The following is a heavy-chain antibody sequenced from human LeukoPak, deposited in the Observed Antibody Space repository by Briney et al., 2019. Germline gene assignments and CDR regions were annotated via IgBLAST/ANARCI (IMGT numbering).Heavy chain of an antibody. CDR2: INPNKGGT. D-gene: IGHD3-10*01. CDR1: GYTFTGRY. CDR3: ARDLYYGSGTHFDTFDM. V-gene: IGHV1-2*02. J-gene: IGHJ3*02. Sequence: GASVKVSFKASGYTFTGRYIHWVRQAPGQGLEWMGWINPNKGGTKYAQRFQGRVTMTRDTSMRTAYMELTRLTPDDTAVYYCARDLYYGSGTHFDTFDMWGQGTMVTVSS.